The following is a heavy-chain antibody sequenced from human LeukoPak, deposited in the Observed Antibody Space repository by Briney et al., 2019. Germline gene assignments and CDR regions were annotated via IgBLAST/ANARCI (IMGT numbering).Heavy chain of an antibody. Sequence: GGSLRLSCAASGFTFSNAWMSWVRQAPGKGLEWVGRIKSKTDGGTTDYAAPVKGRFTISRDDSKNTLYLQMNSLKTEDTAVYYCTRAGVLLWFGELWHDYWGQGTLVTVSS. D-gene: IGHD3-10*01. J-gene: IGHJ4*02. CDR2: IKSKTDGGTT. CDR3: TRAGVLLWFGELWHDY. CDR1: GFTFSNAW. V-gene: IGHV3-15*01.